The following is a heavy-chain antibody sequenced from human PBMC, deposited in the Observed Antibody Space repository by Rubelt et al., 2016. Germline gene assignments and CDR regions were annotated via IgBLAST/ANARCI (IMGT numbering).Heavy chain of an antibody. CDR3: AREYLRTIFGVGGDGMDV. D-gene: IGHD3-3*01. CDR2: INPNSGGT. Sequence: KPGASVKVSCKASGYTFTGYYMHWVRQAPGQGLEWMGWINPNSGGTNYAQKFQGRVTMTRDTSISTAYMELSRLRSDDTAVYYCAREYLRTIFGVGGDGMDVWGQGTTVTVSS. V-gene: IGHV1-2*02. J-gene: IGHJ6*02. CDR1: GYTFTGYY.